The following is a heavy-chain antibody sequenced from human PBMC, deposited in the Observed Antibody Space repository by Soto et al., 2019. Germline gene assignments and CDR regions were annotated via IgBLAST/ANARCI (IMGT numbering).Heavy chain of an antibody. Sequence: GASLKVCWKGSGYSFTSYWIGWVRQMPGKGLEWMGIIYPGDSDTRYSPSFQGQVTISADKSISTAYLQWSSLKASDTAMYYCARLDYGDPYYFDYWGQGTLVTVSS. D-gene: IGHD4-17*01. CDR1: GYSFTSYW. CDR3: ARLDYGDPYYFDY. CDR2: IYPGDSDT. J-gene: IGHJ4*02. V-gene: IGHV5-51*01.